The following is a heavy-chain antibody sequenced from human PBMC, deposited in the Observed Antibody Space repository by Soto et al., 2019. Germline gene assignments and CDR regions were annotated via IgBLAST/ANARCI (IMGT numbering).Heavy chain of an antibody. V-gene: IGHV3-30*18. Sequence: GGSLRLSCAASGFTFSSYGMHWVRQAPGKGLEWVAVISYDGSNKYYADTVKGRFTISRDNSKNTLYLQMNSLRAEDTAVYYCAEAKGESGPFDYWGQGTLVTVSS. CDR3: AEAKGESGPFDY. CDR1: GFTFSSYG. D-gene: IGHD3-10*01. J-gene: IGHJ4*02. CDR2: ISYDGSNK.